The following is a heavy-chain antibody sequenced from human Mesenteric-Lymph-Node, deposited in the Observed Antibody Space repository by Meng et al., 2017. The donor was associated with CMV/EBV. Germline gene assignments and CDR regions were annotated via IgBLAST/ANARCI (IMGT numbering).Heavy chain of an antibody. V-gene: IGHV4-34*01. CDR2: INHSGST. CDR1: GWSVSGYY. J-gene: IGHJ4*02. CDR3: ARHQRWLKSEGGFNY. D-gene: IGHD4-23*01. Sequence: QWLPQQGGAGLFRLSETLALTCAVYGWSVSGYYWSWIRQPPGKGLEWIGEINHSGSTNYNPSLKSRVTISVDTSKNQFSLKLSSVTAADTAVYYCARHQRWLKSEGGFNYWGQGTLVTVSS.